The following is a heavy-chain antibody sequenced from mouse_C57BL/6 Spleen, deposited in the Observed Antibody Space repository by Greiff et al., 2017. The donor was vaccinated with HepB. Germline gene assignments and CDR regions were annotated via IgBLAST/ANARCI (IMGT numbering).Heavy chain of an antibody. D-gene: IGHD2-4*01. CDR3: ARPFDYDYDGGFAY. Sequence: VQLQQSGPELVKPGASVKIPCKASGYTFTDYNMDWVKQSHGKSLEWIGDINPNNGGTTYNQKFKGKATLTVDKSSSTAYMELRSLTSEDTAVYYCARPFDYDYDGGFAYWGQGTLVTVSA. V-gene: IGHV1-18*01. CDR1: GYTFTDYN. CDR2: INPNNGGT. J-gene: IGHJ3*01.